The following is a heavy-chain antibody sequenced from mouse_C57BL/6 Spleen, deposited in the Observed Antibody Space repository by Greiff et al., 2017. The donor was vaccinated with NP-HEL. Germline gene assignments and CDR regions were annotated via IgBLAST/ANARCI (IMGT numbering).Heavy chain of an antibody. CDR1: GFTFSDAW. V-gene: IGHV6-6*01. D-gene: IGHD1-1*01. CDR2: IRNKANNHAT. Sequence: EVQRVESGGGLVQPGGSMKLSCAASGFTFSDAWMDWVRQSPEKGLEWVAEIRNKANNHATYYAESVKGRFTISRDDSKSSVYLQMNSLRAEDTGIYYCTRPGYGSSHWYFDVWGTGTTVTVSS. CDR3: TRPGYGSSHWYFDV. J-gene: IGHJ1*03.